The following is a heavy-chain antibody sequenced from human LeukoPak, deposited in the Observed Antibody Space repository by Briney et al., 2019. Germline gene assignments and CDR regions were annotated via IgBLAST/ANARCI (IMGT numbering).Heavy chain of an antibody. CDR3: ARPLYYDFWSGRDNWFDP. D-gene: IGHD3-3*01. CDR2: IYHSGST. J-gene: IGHJ5*02. V-gene: IGHV4-38-2*02. CDR1: GYSISSGYY. Sequence: PSETLSLTCTVSGYSISSGYYWGWIRQPPGKGLEWIGSIYHSGSTYYNPSLKSRVTISVDTSKNQFSLKLSSVTAADTAVYYCARPLYYDFWSGRDNWFDPWGQGTLVTVSS.